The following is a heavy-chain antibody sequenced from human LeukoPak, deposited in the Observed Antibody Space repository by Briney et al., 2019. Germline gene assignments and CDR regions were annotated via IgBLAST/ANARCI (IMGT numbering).Heavy chain of an antibody. Sequence: SVKVSCKASGGTFSSYAISWVRQVPGQGLEWMGGIIPIFGTANYAQKFQGRVTITADESTSTAYMELSSLRSEDTAVYYCARDAIFGVVTPRHYYYGMDVWGQGTTVTVSS. J-gene: IGHJ6*02. D-gene: IGHD3-3*01. CDR3: ARDAIFGVVTPRHYYYGMDV. CDR2: IIPIFGTA. CDR1: GGTFSSYA. V-gene: IGHV1-69*01.